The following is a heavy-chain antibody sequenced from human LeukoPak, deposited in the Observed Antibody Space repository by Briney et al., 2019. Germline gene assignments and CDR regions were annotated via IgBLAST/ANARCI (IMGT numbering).Heavy chain of an antibody. D-gene: IGHD1-26*01. CDR3: ARDSGSAGAFDI. Sequence: GGSLRLSCAASGFTFSSYSMNWVRQAPGKGLEWVSSISSSSSYIYYADLVKGRFTISRGNAKNSLYLQMNSLRAEDTAVYYCARDSGSAGAFDIWGQGTMVTVSS. CDR2: ISSSSSYI. CDR1: GFTFSSYS. J-gene: IGHJ3*02. V-gene: IGHV3-21*01.